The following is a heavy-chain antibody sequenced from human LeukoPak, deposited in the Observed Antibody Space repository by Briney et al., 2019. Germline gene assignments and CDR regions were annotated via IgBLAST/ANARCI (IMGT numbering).Heavy chain of an antibody. CDR2: IDAGEGNT. V-gene: IGHV1-3*01. D-gene: IGHD4-23*01. CDR3: ARTQGVYYGGNSGAFDI. CDR1: GYTFSNYA. Sequence: ASVKVSCKASGYTFSNYAIHWVRQAPGQRPEWMGWIDAGEGNTKYSQKFQDRVTIIRDTSATTAYMEVSSLRSEDTAVYYCARTQGVYYGGNSGAFDIWGQGTVVTVSS. J-gene: IGHJ3*02.